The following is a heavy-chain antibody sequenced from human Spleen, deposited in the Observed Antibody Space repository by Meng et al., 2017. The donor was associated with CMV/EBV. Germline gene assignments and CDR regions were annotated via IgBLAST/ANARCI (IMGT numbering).Heavy chain of an antibody. D-gene: IGHD2-15*01. V-gene: IGHV1-69*10. Sequence: SVKVSCKASGGTFSSYAISWVRQAPGQGLEWMGGIIPILGIANYAQKFQGRVTITADKSTSTAYMELSSLRSEDMAVYYCARNRGTRVGWLRRSYYYYGMDVWGQGTTVTVSS. CDR2: IIPILGIA. CDR3: ARNRGTRVGWLRRSYYYYGMDV. CDR1: GGTFSSYA. J-gene: IGHJ6*02.